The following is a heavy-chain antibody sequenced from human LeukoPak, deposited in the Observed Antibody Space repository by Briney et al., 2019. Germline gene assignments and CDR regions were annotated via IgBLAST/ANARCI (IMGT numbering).Heavy chain of an antibody. Sequence: PGRSLRLSCSASGFAFSTYAMHWVRQAPGKGLEWVANIKQDGSEKNYVDSLKGRFTISRDNAKNSLFLQMNSLRAEDTAVYYCASLGGSYYDTSDNPWGQGTLVTVSS. CDR3: ASLGGSYYDTSDNP. CDR1: GFAFSTYA. J-gene: IGHJ5*02. D-gene: IGHD3-22*01. CDR2: IKQDGSEK. V-gene: IGHV3-7*01.